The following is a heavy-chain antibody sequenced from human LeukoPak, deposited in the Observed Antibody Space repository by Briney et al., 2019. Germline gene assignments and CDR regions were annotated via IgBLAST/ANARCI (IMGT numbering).Heavy chain of an antibody. D-gene: IGHD6-13*01. V-gene: IGHV3-23*01. CDR1: GFTFSNNA. CDR3: AKAAERYSSSYFDY. CDR2: TSTSGGSA. J-gene: IGHJ4*02. Sequence: PGGSLRLSCAASGFTFSNNAMSWVRQAPGKGLEWVSATSTSGGSAYYADSVKGRFTISRDNSKNTLYLQMNSLRAEDTAVYYCAKAAERYSSSYFDYWGQGTLVTVSS.